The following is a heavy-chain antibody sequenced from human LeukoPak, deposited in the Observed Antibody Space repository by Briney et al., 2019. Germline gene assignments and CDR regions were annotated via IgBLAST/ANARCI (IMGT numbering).Heavy chain of an antibody. Sequence: GGSLRLSCTASGFTFGDYAMSWVRQAPGKGLEWVSFIYSDNTHYSDSVKGRFTISRDNSKNTLYLQMNSLRAEDTAVYYCARRAGAYSHPYDYWGQGTLVTVSS. D-gene: IGHD4/OR15-4a*01. CDR1: GFTFGDYA. J-gene: IGHJ4*02. V-gene: IGHV3-53*01. CDR2: IYSDNT. CDR3: ARRAGAYSHPYDY.